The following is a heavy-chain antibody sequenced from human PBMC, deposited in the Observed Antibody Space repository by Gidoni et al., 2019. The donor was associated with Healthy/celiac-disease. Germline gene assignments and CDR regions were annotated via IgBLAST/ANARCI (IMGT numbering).Heavy chain of an antibody. J-gene: IGHJ5*02. D-gene: IGHD1-26*01. CDR2: IYPGDSDT. V-gene: IGHV5-51*01. Sequence: EVQLVQSGAEVKKRGESLKISCKGSGYSFTSYWIGWGRQMPGKGLEWMGIIYPGDSDTGYSPSFQGQVTISADKSISTAYLQWSSLKASDPAMYYCARLRRFGSKDIIVGATRKNWFDPWGQGTLVTVSS. CDR1: GYSFTSYW. CDR3: ARLRRFGSKDIIVGATRKNWFDP.